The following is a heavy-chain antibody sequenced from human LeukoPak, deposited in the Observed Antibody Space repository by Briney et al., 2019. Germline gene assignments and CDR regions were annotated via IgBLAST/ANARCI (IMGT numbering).Heavy chain of an antibody. CDR1: GW. CDR2: ISGSGGST. J-gene: IGHJ4*02. Sequence: GGSLRLSCAGSGWMHWVRQAPGKGLEWVSAISGSGGSTYYADSVKGRFTISRDNSKNTLYLQMNSLRAEDTAVYYCAKDPDCTSGVCYTFFDYWGQGTLVTVSS. D-gene: IGHD2-8*01. CDR3: AKDPDCTSGVCYTFFDY. V-gene: IGHV3-23*01.